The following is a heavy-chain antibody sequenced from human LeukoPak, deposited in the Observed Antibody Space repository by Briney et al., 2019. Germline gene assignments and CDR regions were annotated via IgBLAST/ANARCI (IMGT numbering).Heavy chain of an antibody. J-gene: IGHJ3*02. CDR3: ARDLGGSYSSDAFDI. CDR2: INSDGSST. CDR1: GFTFSSYW. V-gene: IGHV3-74*01. Sequence: GRSLRLSCAASGFTFSSYWMHWVRQAPGKGLVWVSRINSDGSSTSYADSVKGRFTISRDNTKNTLYLQMNSLRAEDTAVYYCARDLGGSYSSDAFDIWGQGTMVTVSS. D-gene: IGHD1-26*01.